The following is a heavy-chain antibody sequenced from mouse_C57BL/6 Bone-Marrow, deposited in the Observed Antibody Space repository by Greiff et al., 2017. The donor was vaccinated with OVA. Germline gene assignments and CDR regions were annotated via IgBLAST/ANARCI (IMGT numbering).Heavy chain of an antibody. CDR1: GYAFTNYL. V-gene: IGHV1-54*01. D-gene: IGHD2-1*01. J-gene: IGHJ4*01. Sequence: VQLQQSGAELVRPGTSVKVSCKASGYAFTNYLIEWVKQRPGQGLEWIGVINPGSGGTNYNEKFQGKATLTADKSSSTAYLQLSSLTSEDSAVYYCARCYYGNYEAMDYWGQGTSVTVSS. CDR2: INPGSGGT. CDR3: ARCYYGNYEAMDY.